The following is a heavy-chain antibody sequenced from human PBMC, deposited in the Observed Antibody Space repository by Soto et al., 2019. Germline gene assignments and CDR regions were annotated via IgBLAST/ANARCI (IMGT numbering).Heavy chain of an antibody. D-gene: IGHD5-12*01. J-gene: IGHJ3*02. CDR2: ISSRSSTI. Sequence: EVQLVESGGGLVQPGGSLRLSCATSGFTFSNYEMNWVRQTPGKGLEWISYISSRSSTIYYADSLKGRFTISRDNAKNSLYLQMNSLGAEDTAIYYCARDRAYSAYGAGNDAFDIWGQGTMVTVSS. V-gene: IGHV3-48*03. CDR3: ARDRAYSAYGAGNDAFDI. CDR1: GFTFSNYE.